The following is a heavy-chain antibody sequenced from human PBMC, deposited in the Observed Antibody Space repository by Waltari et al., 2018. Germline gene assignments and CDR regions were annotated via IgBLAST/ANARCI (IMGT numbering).Heavy chain of an antibody. CDR1: GGSFGGYY. D-gene: IGHD3-22*01. CDR3: ARGYYYDSSGYDY. J-gene: IGHJ4*02. Sequence: QVQLQQWGAGLLKPSETLSLTCAVYGGSFGGYYWSWIRQPPGKGLEWIGEINHSGSTNYNPSLKSRVTISVDTSKNQFSLKLSSVTAADTAVYYCARGYYYDSSGYDYWGQGTLVTVSS. V-gene: IGHV4-34*01. CDR2: INHSGST.